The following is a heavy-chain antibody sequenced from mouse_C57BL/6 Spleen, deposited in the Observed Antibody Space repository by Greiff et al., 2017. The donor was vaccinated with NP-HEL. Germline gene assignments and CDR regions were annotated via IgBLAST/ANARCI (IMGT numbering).Heavy chain of an antibody. V-gene: IGHV5-4*01. D-gene: IGHD1-1*01. Sequence: EVQLVESGGGLVKPGGSLKLSCAASGFTFSSYAMSWVRQTPEKRLEWVATISDGGSYTYYPDNVKGRFTISRDNAKNNLYLQMSHLKSEDTAMYYCARGSVVAKDYYAMDYWGQGTSVTVSS. CDR2: ISDGGSYT. CDR3: ARGSVVAKDYYAMDY. CDR1: GFTFSSYA. J-gene: IGHJ4*01.